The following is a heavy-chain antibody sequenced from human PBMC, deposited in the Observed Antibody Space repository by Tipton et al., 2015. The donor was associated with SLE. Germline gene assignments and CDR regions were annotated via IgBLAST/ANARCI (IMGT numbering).Heavy chain of an antibody. J-gene: IGHJ4*02. Sequence: LRLFCAASGFTFSSYAMSWVRQAPGKGLEWVSAISGSGGSTYYADSVKGRFTISRDNSKNTLYLQMNSLRAEDTAVYYCAKGLTAVCLFDYWGQGTLVTVSS. CDR1: GFTFSSYA. CDR2: ISGSGGST. CDR3: AKGLTAVCLFDY. D-gene: IGHD1-14*01. V-gene: IGHV3-23*01.